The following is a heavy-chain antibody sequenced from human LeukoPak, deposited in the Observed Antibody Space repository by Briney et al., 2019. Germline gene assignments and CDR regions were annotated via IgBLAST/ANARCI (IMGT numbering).Heavy chain of an antibody. Sequence: GASVKVSCKASGYTFTYYGISWVRQAPGKGLEWMGVINAYNSYKNYAQKLQGRVTMTTDTSTSTAYMEKRSLSCEDTAVYYCARAATVTTKFDYWGQGTLVTVSS. J-gene: IGHJ4*02. CDR3: ARAATVTTKFDY. CDR2: INAYNSYK. V-gene: IGHV1-18*01. CDR1: GYTFTYYG. D-gene: IGHD4-17*01.